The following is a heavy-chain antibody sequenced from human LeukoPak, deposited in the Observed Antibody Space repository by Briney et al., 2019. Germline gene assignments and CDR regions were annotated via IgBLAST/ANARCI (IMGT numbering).Heavy chain of an antibody. J-gene: IGHJ4*02. CDR3: ARGGRRRFAVSAPIARMDY. CDR1: GGSFSGYY. V-gene: IGHV4-34*01. CDR2: INHSGST. D-gene: IGHD3-10*01. Sequence: MPSETLSLTCAVYGGSFSGYYWSWIRQPPGKGLEWIGEINHSGSTNYNPSLKSRVTISVDTSKNQFSLKLSSVTAADTAVYYCARGGRRRFAVSAPIARMDYWGQGTLVTVSS.